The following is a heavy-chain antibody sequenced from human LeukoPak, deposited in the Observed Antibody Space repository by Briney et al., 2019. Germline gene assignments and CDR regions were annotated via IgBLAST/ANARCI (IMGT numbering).Heavy chain of an antibody. Sequence: SETLSLTCAVYGGSFSGYYWSWIRQPPGKGLEWIGEINHSGSTNYNPSLKSRVTISVDTSKNQFSLRQSSVTAADTAVYYCARGGFYCGGDCYVDYWGQGTLVTVSS. D-gene: IGHD2-21*02. J-gene: IGHJ4*02. V-gene: IGHV4-34*01. CDR3: ARGGFYCGGDCYVDY. CDR1: GGSFSGYY. CDR2: INHSGST.